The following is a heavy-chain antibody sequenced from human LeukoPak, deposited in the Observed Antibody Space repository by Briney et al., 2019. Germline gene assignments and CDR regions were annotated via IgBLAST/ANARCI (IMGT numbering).Heavy chain of an antibody. CDR3: AKDQILTGYYRPDDYYGMDV. CDR2: TSGSGGST. V-gene: IGHV3-23*01. J-gene: IGHJ6*02. Sequence: PGGSLRLSCAASGFTFSSYAMSWVRQAPGPGLEWVSATSGSGGSTYSADSGEGRFTISRDNSKNTLYLQMNSLRAEDTAVYYCAKDQILTGYYRPDDYYGMDVWGQGTTVTASS. CDR1: GFTFSSYA. D-gene: IGHD3-9*01.